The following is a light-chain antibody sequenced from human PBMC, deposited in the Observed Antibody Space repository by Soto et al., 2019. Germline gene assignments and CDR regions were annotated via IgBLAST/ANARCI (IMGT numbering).Light chain of an antibody. CDR1: QTSSSW. CDR3: QHYDSYSEA. J-gene: IGKJ1*01. Sequence: DIQMTQSPSTLSGSVGDRVTITCRASQTSSSWLAWYQQKPGKAPKLLIYKASTLKSGVPSRFSGSGSGTEFTLTISSLQPDDFATYYCQHYDSYSEAFGQRTKVELK. CDR2: KAS. V-gene: IGKV1-5*03.